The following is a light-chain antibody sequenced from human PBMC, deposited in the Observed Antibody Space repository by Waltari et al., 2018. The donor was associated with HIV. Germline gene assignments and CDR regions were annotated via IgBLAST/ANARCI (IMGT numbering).Light chain of an antibody. CDR3: QSYDSNLSGL. V-gene: IGLV1-40*01. CDR1: SSNIGAGYH. J-gene: IGLJ2*01. Sequence: QSELTQPPSVSAAPGQRVTISCTGRSSNIGAGYHVHWYQQVPGRAPKVVIYGNSNRPSGVPDRFSGSKSGSSASLVITGLQSEDEADYYCQSYDSNLSGLFGGGTKVTVL. CDR2: GNS.